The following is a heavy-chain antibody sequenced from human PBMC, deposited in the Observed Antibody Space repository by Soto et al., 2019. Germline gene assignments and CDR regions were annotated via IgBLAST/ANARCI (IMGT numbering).Heavy chain of an antibody. CDR1: GYTFTGYY. CDR2: INPNSVGT. CDR3: ARLTPGIAVAGIGPNRDYFDY. J-gene: IGHJ4*02. Sequence: ASVKVSCKASGYTFTGYYMHWVRQAPGQGLKWMGWINPNSVGTNYAQKFQGWVTMTRGTSISTAYMELSRLRSDDTAVYYCARLTPGIAVAGIGPNRDYFDYWGQGTLVTVSS. V-gene: IGHV1-2*04. D-gene: IGHD6-19*01.